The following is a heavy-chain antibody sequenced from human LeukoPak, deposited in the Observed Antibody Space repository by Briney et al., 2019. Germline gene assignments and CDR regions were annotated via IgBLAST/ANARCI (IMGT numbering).Heavy chain of an antibody. CDR3: AREGRCGGDGYYDY. V-gene: IGHV3-33*01. J-gene: IGHJ4*02. CDR1: GFTFSSYG. CDR2: IWYDGSNK. D-gene: IGHD2-21*02. Sequence: GRSLRFSGAASGFTFSSYGMHWVRQAPGKGLEWVAVIWYDGSNKYYADSVKGRFTISRDNSKNTLYLQMNSLRAEDTAVYYCAREGRCGGDGYYDYWGQGTLVTVSS.